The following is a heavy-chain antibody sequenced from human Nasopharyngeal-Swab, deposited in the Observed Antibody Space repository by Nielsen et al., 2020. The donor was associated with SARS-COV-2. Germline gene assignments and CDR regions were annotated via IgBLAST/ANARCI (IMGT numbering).Heavy chain of an antibody. CDR3: ARKKQLVRPFDY. Sequence: ASVKVSCKTSGYTFSDYFLHWVHEAPGQGLEWMGRLNPNTGVANYAQKFQGRVTMTRDTSLSTGYMELSRLRSDDTAVYYCARKKQLVRPFDYWGQGTLVTVSS. CDR1: GYTFSDYF. D-gene: IGHD6-13*01. CDR2: LNPNTGVA. V-gene: IGHV1-2*06. J-gene: IGHJ4*02.